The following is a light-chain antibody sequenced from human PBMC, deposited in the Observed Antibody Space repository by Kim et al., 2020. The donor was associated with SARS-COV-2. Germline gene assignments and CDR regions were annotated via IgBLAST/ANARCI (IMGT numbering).Light chain of an antibody. Sequence: ALGQTVRLTSQGDTLKRYYASWYRQRTGQGPVLVIYGKSDRPSGIPERFSGSSAGNIASLTITGAQAEDEADYYCNSRASSGASYVFGTGTKVTVL. V-gene: IGLV3-19*01. CDR3: NSRASSGASYV. CDR1: TLKRYY. CDR2: GKS. J-gene: IGLJ1*01.